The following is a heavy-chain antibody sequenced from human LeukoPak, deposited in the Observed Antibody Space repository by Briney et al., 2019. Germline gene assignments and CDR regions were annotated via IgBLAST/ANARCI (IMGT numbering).Heavy chain of an antibody. V-gene: IGHV4-28*01. J-gene: IGHJ2*01. CDR2: IYYSGTT. CDR1: AYSISSSNW. Sequence: SETLSLTCAVSAYSISSSNWWGWIRQPPVEGLEWIGYIYYSGTTYYNPSLKSRVTMSVDTSKNQFSLKLSSVTAVDTAVYYCARKGFCSSTSCSFDEYWYFDLWGRGILVTVSS. CDR3: ARKGFCSSTSCSFDEYWYFDL. D-gene: IGHD2-2*01.